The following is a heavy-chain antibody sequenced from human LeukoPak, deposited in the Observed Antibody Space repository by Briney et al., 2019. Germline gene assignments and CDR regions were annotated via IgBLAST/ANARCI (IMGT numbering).Heavy chain of an antibody. D-gene: IGHD6-6*01. CDR2: IYSGGST. CDR1: GFSVSSNY. V-gene: IGHV3-66*02. J-gene: IGHJ5*02. Sequence: GGSLRLSCAASGFSVSSNYMSWVRQAPGKGLEWVSVIYSGGSTYYADSVKGRFTISRDNSKNTLYLQMNSLRAEDTAVYYCARGSRQTGFDPWGQGTLVTVSS. CDR3: ARGSRQTGFDP.